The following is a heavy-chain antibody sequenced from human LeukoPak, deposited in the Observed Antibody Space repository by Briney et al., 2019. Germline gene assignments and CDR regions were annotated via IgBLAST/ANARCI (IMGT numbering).Heavy chain of an antibody. CDR3: ARHSIWYSYGYQDY. Sequence: GGSLRLSCAASGFTFSDYYMSWIRQAPGKGLEWVSYISSSSSYTNYADSVKGRFTISRDNAKNSLYLQMNSLGAEDTAVYYCARHSIWYSYGYQDYWGQGTLVTVSS. CDR1: GFTFSDYY. D-gene: IGHD5-18*01. J-gene: IGHJ4*02. V-gene: IGHV3-11*06. CDR2: ISSSSSYT.